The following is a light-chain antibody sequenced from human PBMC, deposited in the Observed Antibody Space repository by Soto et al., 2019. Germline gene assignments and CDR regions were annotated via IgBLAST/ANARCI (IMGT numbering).Light chain of an antibody. J-gene: IGKJ1*01. CDR1: QSISSW. CDR2: DAS. CDR3: QQYNSYSGT. Sequence: DIQMTQSPSSLSASVGYRVTITWRASQSISSWLAWYQQKPGKAPKLLIYDASSLESGVPSRFSGSGSGTEFTLTISSLQPDDFATYYCQQYNSYSGTFGQGTKVDI. V-gene: IGKV1-5*01.